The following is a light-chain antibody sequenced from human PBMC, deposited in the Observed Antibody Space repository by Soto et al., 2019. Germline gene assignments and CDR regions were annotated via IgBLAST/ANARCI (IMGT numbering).Light chain of an antibody. J-gene: IGLJ1*01. V-gene: IGLV1-47*01. CDR3: AAWDDSLRGV. Sequence: QSVLTQPPSVSGTPGQRVTLSCSGSRSNIGSNFVYWYQQIPGTAPKLLIYKNNQRPSGVPDRFSGSKSGTSASLAISGLRSEDEADYYCAAWDDSLRGVFGTGTKVTVL. CDR2: KNN. CDR1: RSNIGSNF.